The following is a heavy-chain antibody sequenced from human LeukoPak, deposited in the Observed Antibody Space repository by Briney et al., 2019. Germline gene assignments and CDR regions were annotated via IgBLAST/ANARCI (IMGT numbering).Heavy chain of an antibody. V-gene: IGHV3-30*18. Sequence: GGSLRLSCAASGFTFSSYGMHWVRQAPGKGLEWVAVISYDGSNKYYADSVKGRFTISRDNSKNMLYLQMNSLRAEDTAVYYCAKDPVGPWGQGTLVTVSS. J-gene: IGHJ4*02. CDR1: GFTFSSYG. CDR3: AKDPVGP. CDR2: ISYDGSNK. D-gene: IGHD1-26*01.